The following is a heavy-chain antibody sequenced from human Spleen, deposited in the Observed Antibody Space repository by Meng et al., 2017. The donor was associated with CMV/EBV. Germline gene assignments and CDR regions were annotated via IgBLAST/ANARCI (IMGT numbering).Heavy chain of an antibody. Sequence: SETLSLTCIVSGYSISSDYYWSWIRQPPGKGLEWIGSIYHSGSTYYNPSLRTRVTMSLDTSKNQFSLKLSSVTAADTAVYYCARPYGGYRFDYWGQGTLVTVSS. CDR3: ARPYGGYRFDY. V-gene: IGHV4-38-2*02. D-gene: IGHD5-12*01. CDR2: IYHSGST. J-gene: IGHJ4*02. CDR1: GYSISSDYY.